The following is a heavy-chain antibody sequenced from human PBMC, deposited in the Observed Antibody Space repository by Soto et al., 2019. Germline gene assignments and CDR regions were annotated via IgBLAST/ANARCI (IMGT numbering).Heavy chain of an antibody. J-gene: IGHJ4*02. CDR3: ARSLGDHWDEYYFYY. D-gene: IGHD1-1*01. CDR1: GFTFTGYS. V-gene: IGHV3-23*01. Sequence: VQVLESGGDLVQPGGSLRLSCAASGFTFTGYSMSWVRQAPGKGLEWVSGISGTGYNTYYADTVQGRFTISRDNSKNTLYWQMDSLRDEDTALYYCARSLGDHWDEYYFYYWGQGTLVTVSS. CDR2: ISGTGYNT.